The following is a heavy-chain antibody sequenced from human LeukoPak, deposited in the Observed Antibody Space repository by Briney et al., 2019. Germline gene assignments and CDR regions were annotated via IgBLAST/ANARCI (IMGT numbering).Heavy chain of an antibody. J-gene: IGHJ4*02. D-gene: IGHD3-22*01. CDR1: GFTFSSYA. V-gene: IGHV3-23*01. CDR2: ISGSGGST. CDR3: AKDPYYYDSSGYYYYFDY. Sequence: PGGSLRLSCAASGFTFSSYAMSWVRQAPGKGLEWVSAISGSGGSTYYADSVKGRFTISRDNPKNTLYLQMNSLRAEDTAVYYCAKDPYYYDSSGYYYYFDYWGQGTLVTVSS.